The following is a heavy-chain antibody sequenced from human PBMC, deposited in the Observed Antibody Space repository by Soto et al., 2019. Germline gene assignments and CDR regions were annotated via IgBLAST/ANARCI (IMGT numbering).Heavy chain of an antibody. D-gene: IGHD2-15*01. CDR3: ARARGYCSSARCYSYFFQF. Sequence: GGSLRLSCAGSGFPFSSDALSWVRQAPGKGPEWVSTIDGTGTIVFYADSVKGRFTISRDKSKNTLYLQLNSLGAEDSAVYYCARARGYCSSARCYSYFFQFWGQGTLVTVSS. V-gene: IGHV3-23*05. CDR1: GFPFSSDA. J-gene: IGHJ4*02. CDR2: IDGTGTIV.